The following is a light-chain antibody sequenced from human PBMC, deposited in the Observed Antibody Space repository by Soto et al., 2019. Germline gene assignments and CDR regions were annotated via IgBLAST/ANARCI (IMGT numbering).Light chain of an antibody. J-gene: IGKJ3*01. Sequence: EIVLTQSPGTPSLSPGERATLSCRASQSVSSSYLAWYQQKPGQAPRPLIYGASSRATGIPARFSGSWSGTDFTLTISSLEPEDFAVYYCQHRISWLGTFGPGT. V-gene: IGKV3D-20*02. CDR3: QHRISWLGT. CDR1: QSVSSSY. CDR2: GAS.